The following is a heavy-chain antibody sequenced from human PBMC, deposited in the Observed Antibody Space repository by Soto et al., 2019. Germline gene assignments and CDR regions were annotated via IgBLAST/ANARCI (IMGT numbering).Heavy chain of an antibody. CDR3: ARERVITPLYYYYYYGMDV. CDR1: GFTFSSYA. J-gene: IGHJ6*02. D-gene: IGHD3-22*01. V-gene: IGHV3-30-3*01. Sequence: GGSLRLSCAASGFTFSSYAMHWVRQAPGKGLEWVAVISYDGSNKYYADSVKGRFTISRDNSKNTLYLQMNSLRAEDTAVYYCARERVITPLYYYYYYGMDVWGQGTTVTVSS. CDR2: ISYDGSNK.